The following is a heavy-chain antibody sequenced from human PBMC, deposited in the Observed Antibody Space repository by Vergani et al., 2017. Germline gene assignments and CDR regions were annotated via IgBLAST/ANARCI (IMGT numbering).Heavy chain of an antibody. D-gene: IGHD2-2*01. J-gene: IGHJ6*03. Sequence: QVQLVQSGAEVKKPGASVKVSCKASGYTFTSYDINWVRQATGQGLEWMGWMNPNSGNTGYAQKFQGRVTMTRNTSISTAYMELSSLRSEDTAVYYCASRKHCSSTSCYKSSYYYYYMDVWGKGP. CDR3: ASRKHCSSTSCYKSSYYYYYMDV. V-gene: IGHV1-8*01. CDR1: GYTFTSYD. CDR2: MNPNSGNT.